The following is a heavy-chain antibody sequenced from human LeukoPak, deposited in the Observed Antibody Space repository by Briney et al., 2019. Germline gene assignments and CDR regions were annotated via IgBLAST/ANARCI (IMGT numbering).Heavy chain of an antibody. CDR3: AELGITMIGGV. CDR1: VFTFSSYE. J-gene: IGHJ6*04. D-gene: IGHD3-10*02. CDR2: ISSSGSTI. V-gene: IGHV3-48*03. Sequence: GGSLRLSCAASVFTFSSYEMNWVRKAPGKGLEWVSYISSSGSTIYYEDSVKGRFTISRDNAKNSLYLQMNSLRAEDTAVYYCAELGITMIGGVWGKGTTVTISS.